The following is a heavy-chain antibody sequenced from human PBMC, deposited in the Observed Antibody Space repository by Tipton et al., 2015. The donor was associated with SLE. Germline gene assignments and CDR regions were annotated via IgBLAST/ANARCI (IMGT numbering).Heavy chain of an antibody. CDR1: GFTFSSYA. J-gene: IGHJ6*02. CDR2: ISGSGGST. CDR3: AKRGDYYYYYGMDV. Sequence: SLRLSCAASGFTFSSYAMSWVRQAPGKGLEWVSAISGSGGSTYYADSVKGRFTISRDNSKNTLYLQMNSLRAEDTAVYYCAKRGDYYYYYGMDVWGQGTTVTVSS. D-gene: IGHD3-16*01. V-gene: IGHV3-23*01.